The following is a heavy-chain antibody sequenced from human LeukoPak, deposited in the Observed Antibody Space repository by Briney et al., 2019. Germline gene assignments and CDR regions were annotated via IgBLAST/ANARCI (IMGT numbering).Heavy chain of an antibody. V-gene: IGHV3-21*01. CDR3: AREARELRYFDWLSYYYYYYMDV. D-gene: IGHD3-9*01. Sequence: GGSLRLSCAASGFTFSSYSMNWVRQAPGKGLEWVSSISSSSSYIYYADSVKGRFTISRDNAKNSLYLQMNSLRAEDTAVYYCAREARELRYFDWLSYYYYYYMDVWGKGTTVTISS. CDR1: GFTFSSYS. CDR2: ISSSSSYI. J-gene: IGHJ6*03.